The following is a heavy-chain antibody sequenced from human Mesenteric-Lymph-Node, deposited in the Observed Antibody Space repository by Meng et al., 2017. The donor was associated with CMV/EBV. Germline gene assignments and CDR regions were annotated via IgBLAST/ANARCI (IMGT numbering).Heavy chain of an antibody. CDR1: SGSISSNNYY. CDR3: ARVVDCSSTSCPYYFNY. CDR2: IYYSGST. D-gene: IGHD2-2*01. J-gene: IGHJ4*02. V-gene: IGHV4-39*07. Sequence: SETLSLTCTVSSGSISSNNYYWGWTRQPPGKGLEWIGSIYYSGSTYYNPSLKSRVTISVDTSKNQFSLKLSSVTAADTAVYYCARVVDCSSTSCPYYFNYWGQGTLVTVSS.